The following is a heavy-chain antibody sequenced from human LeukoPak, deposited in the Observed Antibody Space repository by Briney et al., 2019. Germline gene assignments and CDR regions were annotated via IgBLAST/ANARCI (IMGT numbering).Heavy chain of an antibody. CDR1: GDSISSYY. Sequence: SETLSLTCTVSGDSISSYYWSWIRQPAGKGLEWVGRISSSGSTNYNPSLKSRVTISVDTSKNQFSLKLSSVTAADTAVYFCARGPYSYDSSGAFDIWGQGTMVTVSS. V-gene: IGHV4-4*07. J-gene: IGHJ3*02. CDR2: ISSSGST. D-gene: IGHD3-22*01. CDR3: ARGPYSYDSSGAFDI.